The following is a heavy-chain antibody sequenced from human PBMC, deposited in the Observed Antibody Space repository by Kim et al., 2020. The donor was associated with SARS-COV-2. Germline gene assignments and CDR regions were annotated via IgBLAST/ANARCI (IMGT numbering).Heavy chain of an antibody. V-gene: IGHV4-31*03. CDR2: IYYSGST. D-gene: IGHD3-10*01. Sequence: SETLSLTCTVSGGSISSGGYYWSWIRQHPGKGLEWIGYIYYSGSTYYNPSLKSRVTISVDTSKNQFSLKLSSVTAADTAVYYCARDSVVRGRRMGMDVWGQGTTVTVSS. J-gene: IGHJ6*02. CDR1: GGSISSGGYY. CDR3: ARDSVVRGRRMGMDV.